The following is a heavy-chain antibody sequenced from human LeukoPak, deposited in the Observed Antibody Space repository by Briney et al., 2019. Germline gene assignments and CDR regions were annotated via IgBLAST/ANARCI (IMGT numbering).Heavy chain of an antibody. V-gene: IGHV4-34*01. Sequence: WETLSLTCAVYGGSFSGHYWTWIRQAPGKGLEWIGESTPTGSSNYKQSLKCPVTISVATSKTHFSLKLSTLSTADTAAYHCGRGRTGAAPLDFSGPGTLVTV. J-gene: IGHJ4*02. D-gene: IGHD6-6*01. CDR3: GRGRTGAAPLDF. CDR2: STPTGSS. CDR1: GGSFSGHY.